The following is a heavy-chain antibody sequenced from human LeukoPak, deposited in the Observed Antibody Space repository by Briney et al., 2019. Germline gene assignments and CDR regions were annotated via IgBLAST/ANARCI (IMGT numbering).Heavy chain of an antibody. D-gene: IGHD2-15*01. CDR2: IYYSGST. J-gene: IGHJ5*02. CDR3: SRSVVAEMTRWFDP. Sequence: SQTLSLTCTVSGCSISSGGYYWSWMRQHPGKGLEWIGYIYYSGSTYYNPSLKSRVTISVDTSKNQFSLKLSSVTAAGTAVYYWSRSVVAEMTRWFDPWGQGTLVTVSS. CDR1: GCSISSGGYY. V-gene: IGHV4-31*03.